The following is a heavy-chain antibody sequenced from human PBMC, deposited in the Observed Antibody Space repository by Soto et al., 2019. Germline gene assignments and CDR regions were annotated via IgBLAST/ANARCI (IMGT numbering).Heavy chain of an antibody. CDR2: ISYDGSNK. J-gene: IGHJ6*02. Sequence: QVQLVESGGGVVQPGRSLRLSCAASGFTFSSYGMHWVRQAPGKGLEWVAVISYDGSNKYYADSVKGRFTISRDNSKNTXYXPMNSLRAEDTAVYYCAKDLGDGGDFRSYYYYGMDVWGQGTTVTVSS. CDR3: AKDLGDGGDFRSYYYYGMDV. D-gene: IGHD2-21*02. V-gene: IGHV3-30*18. CDR1: GFTFSSYG.